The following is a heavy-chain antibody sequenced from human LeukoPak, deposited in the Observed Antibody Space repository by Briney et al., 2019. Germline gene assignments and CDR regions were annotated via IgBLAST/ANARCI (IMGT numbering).Heavy chain of an antibody. D-gene: IGHD6-13*01. J-gene: IGHJ4*02. V-gene: IGHV4-59*08. CDR3: ARSYSSSWYRDLFDY. CDR1: GGSISSYY. CDR2: IYYSGST. Sequence: SETLSLTCTVSGGSISSYYWSWIRQPPGKGLEWIGYIYYSGSTNYNPSLKSRVTISVDTSKNQFSLKLSSVTAADTAVYYCARSYSSSWYRDLFDYWGQGTLVTVSS.